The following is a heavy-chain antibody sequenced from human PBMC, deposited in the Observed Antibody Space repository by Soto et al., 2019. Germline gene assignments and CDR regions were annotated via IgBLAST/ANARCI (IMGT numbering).Heavy chain of an antibody. CDR2: IIPIFGTA. CDR1: GGTFSSYA. J-gene: IGHJ4*02. D-gene: IGHD3-10*01. V-gene: IGHV1-69*12. CDR3: ASIGFGEVNHRNFDY. Sequence: QVQLVQSGAEVKKPGSSVKVSCKASGGTFSSYAISWVRQAPGQGLEWMGGIIPIFGTANYAQKFQGRVTITADESTGTAYMELSSLCAEATAVYYCASIGFGEVNHRNFDYWGQGTLVTVSS.